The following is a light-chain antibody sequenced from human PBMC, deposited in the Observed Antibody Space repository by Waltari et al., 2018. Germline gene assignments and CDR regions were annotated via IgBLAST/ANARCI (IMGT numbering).Light chain of an antibody. J-gene: IGKJ2*01. CDR3: QQYYSTPYT. CDR2: AAS. V-gene: IGKV1-27*01. Sequence: DIQMTQSPSSLSASVGDRVTITCRASQGISNYLAWYQQKPGKVPKLLIYAASTLQSGVPPRFSGSVSGTDFTLTISSLQAEDVAVYYCQQYYSTPYTFGQGTKLEIK. CDR1: QGISNY.